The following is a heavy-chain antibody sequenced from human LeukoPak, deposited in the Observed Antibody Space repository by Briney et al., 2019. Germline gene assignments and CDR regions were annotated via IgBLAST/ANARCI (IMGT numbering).Heavy chain of an antibody. D-gene: IGHD5-18*01. CDR1: GFTFSSYG. CDR3: ARGPRGYSYGYLLDY. J-gene: IGHJ4*02. CDR2: IWYDGSNK. Sequence: GGSLRLSCAASGFTFSSYGMHWVRQAPGKGLEWVAVIWYDGSNKYYADSVKGRFTISRDNSKNTLYLQMNSLGAEDTAVYYCARGPRGYSYGYLLDYWGQGTLVTVSS. V-gene: IGHV3-33*01.